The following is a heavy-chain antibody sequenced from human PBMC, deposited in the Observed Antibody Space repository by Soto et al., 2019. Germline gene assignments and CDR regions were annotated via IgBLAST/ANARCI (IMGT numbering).Heavy chain of an antibody. Sequence: GGSLRLSCAASGFTFDDYAMHWVRQAPGKGLEWVSGISWNSGSIGYADSVKGRFTISRDNAKNSLYLQMNSLRAEDTASYYCAKDPLGYAIGYFDYWGQGTLVTVS. D-gene: IGHD2-8*01. CDR3: AKDPLGYAIGYFDY. CDR1: GFTFDDYA. V-gene: IGHV3-9*01. J-gene: IGHJ4*02. CDR2: ISWNSGSI.